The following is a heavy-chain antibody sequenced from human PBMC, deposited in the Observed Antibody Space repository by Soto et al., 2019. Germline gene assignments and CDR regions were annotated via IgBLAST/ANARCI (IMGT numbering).Heavy chain of an antibody. CDR1: GFTFSSYG. J-gene: IGHJ4*02. Sequence: PGGSLRLSCAASGFTFSSYGMHWVRQAPGKGLEWVAVIWYDGSNKYYADSVKGRFTISRDNSKNTLYLQMNSLRADDTALYYCAKGSASARPYYFDYWGPGTLVTVSS. V-gene: IGHV3-33*06. D-gene: IGHD6-6*01. CDR2: IWYDGSNK. CDR3: AKGSASARPYYFDY.